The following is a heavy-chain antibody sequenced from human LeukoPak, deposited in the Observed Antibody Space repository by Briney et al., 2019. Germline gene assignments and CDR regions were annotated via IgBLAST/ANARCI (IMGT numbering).Heavy chain of an antibody. Sequence: GASVKVSCKASGHTFTNYYMHWVRQAPGQGLEWLGLITPSGGSTWYAQKFQGRVTMTRDMSTSTDYMELSSLRSEDTAVYYCARDNSVGDYAWWFDPWGQGTLVTVSS. CDR2: ITPSGGST. J-gene: IGHJ5*02. CDR3: ARDNSVGDYAWWFDP. CDR1: GHTFTNYY. D-gene: IGHD1-26*01. V-gene: IGHV1-46*01.